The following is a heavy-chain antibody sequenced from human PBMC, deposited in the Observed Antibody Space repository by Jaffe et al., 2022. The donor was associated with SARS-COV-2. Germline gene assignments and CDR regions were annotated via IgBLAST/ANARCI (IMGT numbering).Heavy chain of an antibody. V-gene: IGHV3-30*18. CDR3: AKDHNPLSLWFGEFSGGMDV. CDR2: ISYDGSNK. Sequence: QVQLVESGGGVVQPGRSLRLSCAASGFTFSSYGMHWVRQAPGKGLEWVAVISYDGSNKYYADSVKGRFTISRDNSKNTLYLQMNSLRAEDTAVYYCAKDHNPLSLWFGEFSGGMDVWGQGTTVTVSS. D-gene: IGHD3-10*01. J-gene: IGHJ6*02. CDR1: GFTFSSYG.